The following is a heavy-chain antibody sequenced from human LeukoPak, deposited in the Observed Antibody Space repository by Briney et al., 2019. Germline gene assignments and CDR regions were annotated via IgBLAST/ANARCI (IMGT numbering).Heavy chain of an antibody. CDR1: GFTFSSYA. CDR2: ISSNGGPT. D-gene: IGHD3-10*01. CDR3: VKGTYYYGSGTYEHYFDH. Sequence: AGSLSLSCSASGFTFSSYAMHWVRQAPGKGLEYVSAISSNGGPTYYADSVKGRFTISRDTSKNPLYLQMSSLRPEDTAVYYCVKGTYYYGSGTYEHYFDHWGQ. J-gene: IGHJ4*02. V-gene: IGHV3-64D*06.